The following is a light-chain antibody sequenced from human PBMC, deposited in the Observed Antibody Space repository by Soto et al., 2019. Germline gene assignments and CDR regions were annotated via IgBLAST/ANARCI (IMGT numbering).Light chain of an antibody. CDR3: QQYGSPGT. CDR2: GAS. CDR1: QSVSNNY. J-gene: IGKJ5*01. V-gene: IGKV3-20*01. Sequence: EIVLTQSPGTLSLSPGERATLSCRASQSVSNNYLAWYQQKPGQAPRLLIYGASNRATGIPDRFSGSGSGTDFTLTISRLEPEDFAVYYCQQYGSPGTFGQGTRLEI.